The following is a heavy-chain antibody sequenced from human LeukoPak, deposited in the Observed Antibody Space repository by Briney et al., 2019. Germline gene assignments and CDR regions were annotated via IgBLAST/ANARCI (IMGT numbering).Heavy chain of an antibody. CDR2: IYLYGTT. D-gene: IGHD1/OR15-1a*01. CDR3: ARQKWEQQGRDYYFNGLDV. V-gene: IGHV4-4*02. Sequence: SETLSLTCSVSIGSISSSKWWSWVRQSPVKGLEWIGEIYLYGTTNYNPSFTSRVTMSVDRPRNQFSLKLTSVTAADTAVYYCARQKWEQQGRDYYFNGLDVWGPGTTVIVSS. J-gene: IGHJ6*02. CDR1: IGSISSSKW.